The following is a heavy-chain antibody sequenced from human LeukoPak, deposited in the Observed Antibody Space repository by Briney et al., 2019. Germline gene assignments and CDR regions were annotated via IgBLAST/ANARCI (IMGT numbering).Heavy chain of an antibody. CDR2: IKQDGSEK. CDR1: GFTFSSYW. D-gene: IGHD3-9*01. J-gene: IGHJ4*02. Sequence: GGSLRLSCAASGFTFSSYWMSWVRQAPGKGLEWVANIKQDGSEKYYVDSVKGRFTISRDNAKNSLYLQMNSLRAEDTAVYYCARDRLLRYFDWLLYLPPSFDYWGQGTLVTVSS. V-gene: IGHV3-7*03. CDR3: ARDRLLRYFDWLLYLPPSFDY.